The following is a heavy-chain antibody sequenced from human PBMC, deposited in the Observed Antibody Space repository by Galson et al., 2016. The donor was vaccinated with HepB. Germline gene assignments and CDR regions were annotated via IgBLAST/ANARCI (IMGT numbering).Heavy chain of an antibody. CDR3: ARDLGYIRGNHRGRTPNLFDP. Sequence: SLRLSCAASGFIFSDYYMSWIRQAPGKGLEWVSYISSSNSYTNYADSVKGRFTISRDNAKNSLYLQMNSLRAEDTAVYYCARDLGYIRGNHRGRTPNLFDPRGQGTLVTVSS. CDR2: ISSSNSYT. CDR1: GFIFSDYY. J-gene: IGHJ5*02. D-gene: IGHD3-16*01. V-gene: IGHV3-11*06.